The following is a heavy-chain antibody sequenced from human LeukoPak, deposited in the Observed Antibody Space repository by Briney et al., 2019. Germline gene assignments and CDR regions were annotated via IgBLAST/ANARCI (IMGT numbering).Heavy chain of an antibody. J-gene: IGHJ4*02. CDR1: GFTVINYA. CDR2: ISGGGGSP. Sequence: GGSLRLSCAASGFTVINYAMSWVRQAPGGGLEWVSRISGGGGSPNYPASVKGRFTISRDDSKNTLSLQMTTVRAEDTAVYYCARESGYSYGLARFFDYWGQGTLVTVSS. V-gene: IGHV3-23*01. D-gene: IGHD5-18*01. CDR3: ARESGYSYGLARFFDY.